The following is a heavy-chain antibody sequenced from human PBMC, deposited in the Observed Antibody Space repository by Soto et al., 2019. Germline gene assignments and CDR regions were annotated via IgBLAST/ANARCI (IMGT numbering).Heavy chain of an antibody. CDR3: ARHCCSSTSCYPVYYYYYGMDV. CDR1: GYSFTSYW. V-gene: IGHV5-51*01. D-gene: IGHD2-2*01. J-gene: IGHJ6*02. CDR2: IYPGDSDT. Sequence: LKISCKGSGYSFTSYWIGWVRQMPGKGLEWMGIIYPGDSDTRYSPSFQGQVTISADKSISTAYLQWSSLKASDTAMYYCARHCCSSTSCYPVYYYYYGMDVWGQGTTVTVSS.